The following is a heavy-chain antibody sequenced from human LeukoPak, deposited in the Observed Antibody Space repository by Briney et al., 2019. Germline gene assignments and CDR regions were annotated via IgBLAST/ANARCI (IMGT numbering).Heavy chain of an antibody. CDR3: ARGTTDDY. V-gene: IGHV1-46*01. D-gene: IGHD1-1*01. J-gene: IGHJ4*02. CDR2: INPSGGST. Sequence: ASVKVSCKASGYTFTSYYIDWVRQAPGQGLEWMGVINPSGGSTRYAQKFQGRVTMTGDTSTRTVYMELSSLTSVDTAVYYCARGTTDDYWGQGTPVTVSS. CDR1: GYTFTSYY.